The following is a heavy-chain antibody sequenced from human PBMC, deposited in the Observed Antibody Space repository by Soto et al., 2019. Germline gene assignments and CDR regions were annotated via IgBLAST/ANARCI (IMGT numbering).Heavy chain of an antibody. Sequence: ASVKVSCKTSGYPFTSYALHWVRQAPGQRLEWMGWINAGNGNTKYSQKFQGRVIITRDTSASTAYMELRSLRSEDTAVYYCARDSGGMDVWGQGTTVTVS. CDR3: ARDSGGMDV. J-gene: IGHJ6*02. V-gene: IGHV1-3*01. CDR1: GYPFTSYA. CDR2: INAGNGNT.